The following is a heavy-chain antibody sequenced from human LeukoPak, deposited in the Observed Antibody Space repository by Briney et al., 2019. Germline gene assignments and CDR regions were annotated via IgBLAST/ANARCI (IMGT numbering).Heavy chain of an antibody. CDR1: GGSISSGGYY. D-gene: IGHD2-21*02. V-gene: IGHV4-31*03. Sequence: PSETLSFTCTVSGGSISSGGYYRSWIRQHPGKSLEWIAYIYYSESTYYNPSRKSRVTISVDTSKNQFSLKLSSVTAADTAVYYCARDREVVTANHWYFDFWGRGTLVTVSS. CDR2: IYYSEST. J-gene: IGHJ2*01. CDR3: ARDREVVTANHWYFDF.